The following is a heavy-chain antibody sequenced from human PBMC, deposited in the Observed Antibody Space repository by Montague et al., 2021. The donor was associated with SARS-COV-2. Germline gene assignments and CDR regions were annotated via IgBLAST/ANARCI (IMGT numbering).Heavy chain of an antibody. CDR3: ARDVRGLRLVWNYYYYYMDV. CDR2: SYYMPKRYN. J-gene: IGHJ6*03. Sequence: CAISGDSDAGIKATCKWVRQSPESRLQWLVRSYYMPKRYNDYAVSVKSRITINPDTSKNQFSLQLNSVTPEDTAVYYCARDVRGLRLVWNYYYYYMDVWGKGTTVTVSS. CDR1: GDSDAGIKAT. D-gene: IGHD6-19*01. V-gene: IGHV6-1*01.